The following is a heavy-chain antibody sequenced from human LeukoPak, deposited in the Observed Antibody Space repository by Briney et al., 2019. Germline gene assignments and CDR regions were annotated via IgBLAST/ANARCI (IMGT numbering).Heavy chain of an antibody. J-gene: IGHJ4*02. CDR1: GFTFSNCW. CDR2: IKEDGSEK. V-gene: IGHV3-7*01. D-gene: IGHD2-21*02. CDR3: ARGGVVVTTY. Sequence: PGGSLRLSCAASGFTFSNCWTSWVRQAPGKGLEWVTNIKEDGSEKNYVDSVKGRFTISRDNAKNTLYLQMNSMRAEDTAVYYCARGGVVVTTYWGQGTLVTVSS.